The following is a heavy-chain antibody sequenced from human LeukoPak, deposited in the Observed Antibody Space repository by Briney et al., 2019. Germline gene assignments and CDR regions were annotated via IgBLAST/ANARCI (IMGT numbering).Heavy chain of an antibody. CDR2: ISGGST. V-gene: IGHV3-38-3*01. Sequence: PGGSLRLSCAASGFTVSSNEMSWVRQAPAKGLEWVSSISGGSTYYADSRKGRFTISRDNSKNTLHLQMNSLRAEDTAVYYCKNRQWIQLWFYFFGYWGQGTLVTVSS. CDR3: KNRQWIQLWFYFFGY. D-gene: IGHD5-18*01. J-gene: IGHJ4*02. CDR1: GFTVSSNE.